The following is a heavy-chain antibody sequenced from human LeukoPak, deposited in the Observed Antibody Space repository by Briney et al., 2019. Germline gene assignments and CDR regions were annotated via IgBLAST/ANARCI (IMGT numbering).Heavy chain of an antibody. CDR1: GFTFSSYE. V-gene: IGHV3-48*03. CDR3: ARVGYSYGYAGFDY. Sequence: GGSLRLSCAASGFTFSSYEMNWVRQAPGKGLERVSYISSSGSTIYYADSVKGRFTISRDNAKDSLYLQMNSLRAEDTAVYYCARVGYSYGYAGFDYWGQGTLVTVSS. D-gene: IGHD5-18*01. J-gene: IGHJ4*02. CDR2: ISSSGSTI.